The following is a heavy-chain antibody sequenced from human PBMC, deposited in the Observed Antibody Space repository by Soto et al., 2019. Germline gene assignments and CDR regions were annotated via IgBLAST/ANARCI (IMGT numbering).Heavy chain of an antibody. J-gene: IGHJ6*02. Sequence: GASVKVSCKASGYTLTTFFMHWVRQAPGQGLEWMGVINPGYPAGRSNTYAQKFQGRVTMTTDTSKSQFSLKLTSVTAADTAVYYCARGEDAFFYYGLDVWGQGITVTVSS. V-gene: IGHV1-46*01. CDR1: GYTLTTFF. CDR2: INPGYPAGRSN. CDR3: ARGEDAFFYYGLDV.